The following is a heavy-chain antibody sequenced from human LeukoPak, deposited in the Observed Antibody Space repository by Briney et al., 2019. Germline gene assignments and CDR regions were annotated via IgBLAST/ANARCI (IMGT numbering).Heavy chain of an antibody. CDR2: INSDGYST. V-gene: IGHV3-74*01. J-gene: IGHJ4*02. CDR1: GFTITPYW. D-gene: IGHD3-10*01. CDR3: TRRYYASGNDHDDY. Sequence: PGGSLRLSCAASGFTITPYWMHWVRQVPGEGLVWVSRINSDGYSTNYADSVKGRFTISRDNAKNSLYLQMNSLRAEDTAVYYCTRRYYASGNDHDDYWGQGTLVTVSS.